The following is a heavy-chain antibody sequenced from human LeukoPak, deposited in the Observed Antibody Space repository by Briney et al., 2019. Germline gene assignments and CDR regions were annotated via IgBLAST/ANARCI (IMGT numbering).Heavy chain of an antibody. Sequence: YPSETLSLTCTVSGGSISSYYWSWIRQPPGKGLEWIGYIYYSGSTNYNPSLKSRVTISVDTSKNQFSLKLSSVTAAGTAVYYCAREADYYMDVWGKGTTVTVSS. CDR1: GGSISSYY. D-gene: IGHD6-25*01. CDR3: AREADYYMDV. CDR2: IYYSGST. V-gene: IGHV4-59*01. J-gene: IGHJ6*03.